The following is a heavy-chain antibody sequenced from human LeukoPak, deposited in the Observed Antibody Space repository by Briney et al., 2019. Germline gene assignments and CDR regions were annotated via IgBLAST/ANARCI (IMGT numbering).Heavy chain of an antibody. CDR2: ITSGGGTT. Sequence: GGSLRLXCAASGFTFSSHAMSWVRQAPGKGLEWVSMITSGGGTTYYADSVKGRFIISRDIAKNTVFLQMNSLRAEDTAVYYCAKGGVPGTHYFDYWGQGTLVTVSS. D-gene: IGHD6-19*01. CDR3: AKGGVPGTHYFDY. V-gene: IGHV3-23*01. CDR1: GFTFSSHA. J-gene: IGHJ4*02.